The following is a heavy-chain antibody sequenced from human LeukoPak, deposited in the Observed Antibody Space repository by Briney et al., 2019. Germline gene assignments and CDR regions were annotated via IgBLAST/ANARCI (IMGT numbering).Heavy chain of an antibody. Sequence: GGSLRLSCAASGFTFSTYWMSWVRQAPGKGLEWVSSISSGQNYIYYADSVKGRFAISRDNAKNSLFLQMNTLRAEDTAVYYCARVGYSYGQFDYWGQGTLVTVSS. J-gene: IGHJ4*02. CDR1: GFTFSTYW. CDR2: ISSGQNYI. D-gene: IGHD5-18*01. CDR3: ARVGYSYGQFDY. V-gene: IGHV3-21*01.